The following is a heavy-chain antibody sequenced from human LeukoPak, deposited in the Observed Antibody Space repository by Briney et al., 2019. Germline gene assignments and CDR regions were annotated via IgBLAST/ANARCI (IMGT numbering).Heavy chain of an antibody. D-gene: IGHD2-21*02. V-gene: IGHV4-59*02. CDR1: GGSVSGDS. CDR3: ARNGFRTYRGTDCYSDYMDV. CDR2: IYYTGAI. Sequence: SETLSLTCTVSGGSVSGDSWTWIRQPAGKGLEWIGYIYYTGAINYSPSLMGRVAMSVDTSQNQFSLKLTSVTAADTAVYYCARNGFRTYRGTDCYSDYMDVWGKGTTVIVSS. J-gene: IGHJ6*03.